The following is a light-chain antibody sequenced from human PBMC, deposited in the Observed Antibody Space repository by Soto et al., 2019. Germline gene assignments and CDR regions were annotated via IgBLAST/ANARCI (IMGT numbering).Light chain of an antibody. V-gene: IGKV2-30*01. CDR1: RSLLFSDGKTF. CDR3: MQGTHWPLT. Sequence: VVLTQSPLSLTVTLGQPASVSCRSSRSLLFSDGKTFLTWFHQRPGQAPRCLIYEVSNRDSGVPDRFSGSGSGTDFTLKISRVEAEDVGLYYCMQGTHWPLTFGGGTKVDIK. J-gene: IGKJ4*01. CDR2: EVS.